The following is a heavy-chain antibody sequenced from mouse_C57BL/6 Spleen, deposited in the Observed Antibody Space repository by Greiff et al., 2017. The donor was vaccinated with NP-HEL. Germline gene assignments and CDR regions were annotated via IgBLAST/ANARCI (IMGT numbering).Heavy chain of an antibody. CDR3: ARWTTVVAKDWYFDV. Sequence: QVQLQHSGPELVKPGASVKLSCKASGYTFTSYDINWGKQRHGQGLEWIGWIYPRDGITKYNEKFKGKATLTVDTSSSTAYMELHSLTSEDSAVYFCARWTTVVAKDWYFDVWGTGTTVTVSS. CDR1: GYTFTSYD. J-gene: IGHJ1*03. CDR2: IYPRDGIT. V-gene: IGHV1-85*01. D-gene: IGHD1-1*01.